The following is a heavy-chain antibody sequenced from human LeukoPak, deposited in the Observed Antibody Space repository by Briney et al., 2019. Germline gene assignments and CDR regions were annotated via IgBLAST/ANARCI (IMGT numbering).Heavy chain of an antibody. V-gene: IGHV3-72*01. D-gene: IGHD2-2*01. CDR2: SRSKTNRYTT. J-gene: IGHJ6*03. CDR1: GFTFSDHY. Sequence: GGSLRLSCAASGFTFSDHYLDWVRQAPGKGLEWVGRSRSKTNRYTTQYAASVKGRFTISRDDSKNSLYLQMNSLRAEDTAVYYCAKTYCSSTSCYPAYYYYMDVWGKGTTVTVSS. CDR3: AKTYCSSTSCYPAYYYYMDV.